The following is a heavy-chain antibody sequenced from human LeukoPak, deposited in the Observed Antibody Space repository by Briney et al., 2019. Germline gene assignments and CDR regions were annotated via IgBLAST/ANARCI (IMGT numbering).Heavy chain of an antibody. CDR1: GYTFTSYG. CDR3: ARGVVRGEIQNWFDP. V-gene: IGHV1-18*01. Sequence: ASVKVSCKASGYTFTSYGISWVRQAPGQGLEWMGWISAYNGNTNYAQQLQGKVTMTTDTSTSTAYMELRSLRSDDTAVYYCARGVVRGEIQNWFDPWGQGTLVTVSS. CDR2: ISAYNGNT. J-gene: IGHJ5*02. D-gene: IGHD3-10*01.